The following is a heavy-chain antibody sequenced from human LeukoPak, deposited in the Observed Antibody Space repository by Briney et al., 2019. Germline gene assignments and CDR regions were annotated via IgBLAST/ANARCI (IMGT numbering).Heavy chain of an antibody. Sequence: SGPTLVNPTQTLTLTCTFSGFSLSTSGVGVGWIRQPPGKALEWLALIYWDDDKRYSPSLKSRLTITKDTSKNQVVLTMTNTDPVDTATYYCAHRIERFLEWDYGMDVWGQGTTVTVSS. CDR2: IYWDDDK. CDR1: GFSLSTSGVG. V-gene: IGHV2-5*02. D-gene: IGHD3-3*01. J-gene: IGHJ6*02. CDR3: AHRIERFLEWDYGMDV.